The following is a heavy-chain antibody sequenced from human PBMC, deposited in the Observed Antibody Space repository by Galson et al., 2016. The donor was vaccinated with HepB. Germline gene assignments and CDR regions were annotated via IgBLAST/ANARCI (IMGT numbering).Heavy chain of an antibody. CDR1: GLSLATTGVG. J-gene: IGHJ4*02. CDR3: ELNSITCYTFDY. V-gene: IGHV2-5*01. CDR2: IYWNDDK. D-gene: IGHD2-15*01. Sequence: PALVKPTQTLTLTCTLSGLSLATTGVGVGWIRQPPRKALEWLALIYWNDDKCYSPSLKRRLTITKDTSKNQVVLTMTNMDPADTATYFCELNSITCYTFDYWGQGTLVTVSS.